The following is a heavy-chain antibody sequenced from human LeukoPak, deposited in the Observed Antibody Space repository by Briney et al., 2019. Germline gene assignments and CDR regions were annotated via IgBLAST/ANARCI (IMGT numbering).Heavy chain of an antibody. J-gene: IGHJ4*02. CDR1: GGSISSYY. CDR2: IYYSGST. V-gene: IGHV4-59*01. Sequence: SETLSLTCTVSGGSISSYYWSWIRQPPGEGLEWIGYIYYSGSTNYNPSLKSRVTISVDTSKNQFSLKLSSVTAADTAVYYCARQYYSNYVDYWGQGTLVTVSS. CDR3: ARQYYSNYVDY. D-gene: IGHD4-11*01.